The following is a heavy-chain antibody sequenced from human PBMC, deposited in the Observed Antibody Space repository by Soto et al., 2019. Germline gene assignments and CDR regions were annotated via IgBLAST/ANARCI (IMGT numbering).Heavy chain of an antibody. J-gene: IGHJ6*03. CDR2: IDDTGST. CDR1: GDSISSSY. V-gene: IGHV4-59*01. CDR3: ARGVLEGLLRDCYYYYMDV. D-gene: IGHD3-3*01. Sequence: QVQLQESGPGLVKPSETLSLTCTVSGDSISSSYWNWIRQAPGKGLEWIGYIDDTGSTNYNPSLKSRVTLSVDPSNNQYSLKLSFVTAADTAVYYCARGVLEGLLRDCYYYYMDVWGKGTTVTVSS.